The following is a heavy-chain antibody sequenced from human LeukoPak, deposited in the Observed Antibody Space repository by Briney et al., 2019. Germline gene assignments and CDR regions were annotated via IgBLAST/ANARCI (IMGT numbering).Heavy chain of an antibody. Sequence: GESLKISCKVAEYTFTNYWIGWVRQMPGKGLEWVGIIYLRDSDARYRPSFQDQVTISADKSTRTAYLQWSSLKASGSAMYYCATTLTNYCSSTSCYADHWGQGTLVTVSS. D-gene: IGHD2-2*01. V-gene: IGHV5-51*01. CDR1: EYTFTNYW. CDR2: IYLRDSDA. CDR3: ATTLTNYCSSTSCYADH. J-gene: IGHJ4*01.